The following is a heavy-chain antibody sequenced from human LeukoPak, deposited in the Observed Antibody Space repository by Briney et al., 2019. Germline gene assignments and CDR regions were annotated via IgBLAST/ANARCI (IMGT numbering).Heavy chain of an antibody. V-gene: IGHV3-48*02. D-gene: IGHD6-13*01. CDR3: ARDSARSSQSVFHAFDI. Sequence: PGGSLSLSCAASGFTFSSYSMNWVRQAPGKGLEWVSSISSSSSTIYYADSVKGRFTISRDNAKNSLYLQMNSLRDEDTAVYYCARDSARSSQSVFHAFDIWGQGTMVTVSS. CDR2: ISSSSSTI. CDR1: GFTFSSYS. J-gene: IGHJ3*02.